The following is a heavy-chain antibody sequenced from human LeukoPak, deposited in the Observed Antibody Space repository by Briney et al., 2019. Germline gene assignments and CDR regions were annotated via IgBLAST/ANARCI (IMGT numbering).Heavy chain of an antibody. D-gene: IGHD6-6*01. V-gene: IGHV4-59*01. CDR1: GGSISTYY. Sequence: SETLSFTCTVSGGSISTYYWNWIRQPPGKGLEWIGYIYHSGSTNYNPSLQSRVTISVDTSKNQFSLNLNSVTAADTAVYYCARGGAARLHFQNWGQGTLVTVSS. CDR3: ARGGAARLHFQN. CDR2: IYHSGST. J-gene: IGHJ1*01.